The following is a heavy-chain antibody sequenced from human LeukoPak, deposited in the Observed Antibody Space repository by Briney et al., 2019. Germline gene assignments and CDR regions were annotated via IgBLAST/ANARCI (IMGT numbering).Heavy chain of an antibody. Sequence: GGSLRLSCAASGFTFSAYAVRWVRQAPGKGLEWVSAISANGATTYYADSVKGRFTISRDNSKNTLYLQMNSLRAEDTAVYYCARARLTDYDSSGYLDYWGQGTLVTVSS. V-gene: IGHV3-23*01. J-gene: IGHJ4*02. CDR2: ISANGATT. CDR1: GFTFSAYA. CDR3: ARARLTDYDSSGYLDY. D-gene: IGHD3-22*01.